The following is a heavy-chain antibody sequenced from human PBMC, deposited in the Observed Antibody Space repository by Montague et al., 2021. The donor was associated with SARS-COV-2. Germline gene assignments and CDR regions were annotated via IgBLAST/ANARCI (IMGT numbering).Heavy chain of an antibody. J-gene: IGHJ4*02. CDR1: RGSFHIFS. CDR3: ARAQTTCFIANCVNYFDY. CDR2: IDHSGNT. Sequence: SEILSLTCAVYRGSFHIFSWGWIRQSPGKGLEWIGEIDHSGNTKYNPSLESRVTISVDTSKNQFSLNLTSVTAADTAMYYCARAQTTCFIANCVNYFDYWGQGALVTVSS. V-gene: IGHV4-34*01. D-gene: IGHD1-1*01.